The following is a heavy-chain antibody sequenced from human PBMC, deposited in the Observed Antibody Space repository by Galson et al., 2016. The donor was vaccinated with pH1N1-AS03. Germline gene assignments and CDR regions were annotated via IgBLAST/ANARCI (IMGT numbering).Heavy chain of an antibody. V-gene: IGHV3-21*01. CDR1: GFTFSKTG. CDR2: IDEGGSHP. J-gene: IGHJ4*02. Sequence: LRLSCAASGFTFSKTGVNWVRQAPGKGPEWVSSIDEGGSHPYSADSLQGRFTISRDNTKNSLFLHMNSLRAEDTAVYYCVTDGTFVSTIERWGQGTLVTVSS. CDR3: VTDGTFVSTIER. D-gene: IGHD3-16*02.